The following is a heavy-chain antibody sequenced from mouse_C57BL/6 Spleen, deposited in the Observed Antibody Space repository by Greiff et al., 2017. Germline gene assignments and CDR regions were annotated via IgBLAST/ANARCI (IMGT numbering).Heavy chain of an antibody. V-gene: IGHV1-82*01. Sequence: VKLMESGPELVKPGASVKISCKASGYAFSSSWMNWVKQRPGKGLEWIGRIYPGDGDTNYNGKFKGKATLTADKSSSTAYMQLSSLTSEDSAVYFCARGDSSGRFAYWGQGTLVTVSA. CDR2: IYPGDGDT. CDR1: GYAFSSSW. CDR3: ARGDSSGRFAY. D-gene: IGHD3-2*02. J-gene: IGHJ3*01.